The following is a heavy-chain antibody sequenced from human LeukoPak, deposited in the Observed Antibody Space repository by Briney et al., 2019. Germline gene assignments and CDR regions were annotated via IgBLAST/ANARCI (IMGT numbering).Heavy chain of an antibody. CDR1: GYSFTSYW. J-gene: IGHJ5*02. V-gene: IGHV5-51*01. Sequence: GESLKISCKGSGYSFTSYWIGWVRQMPGKGLEWMGITYPGDSDTRYSPSFQGQVTISADKSISTAYLQWSSLKASDTAMYHCARLLGYYSSTSCNGDWFDPWGQGTLVTVSS. CDR2: TYPGDSDT. D-gene: IGHD2-2*01. CDR3: ARLLGYYSSTSCNGDWFDP.